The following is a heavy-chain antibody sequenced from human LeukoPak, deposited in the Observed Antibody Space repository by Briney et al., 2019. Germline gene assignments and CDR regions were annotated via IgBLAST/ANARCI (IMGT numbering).Heavy chain of an antibody. CDR2: ISWNSGSI. Sequence: GGSLRLSCAASGFTFDDYAMHWVRQAPGKGLEWVSGISWNSGSIGYADSMKGRFTISRDNAKNSLCLQMNSLRAEDTALYYCAKDSYDSSGNHLGFDYWGPGTLVTVSS. J-gene: IGHJ4*02. D-gene: IGHD3-22*01. CDR1: GFTFDDYA. CDR3: AKDSYDSSGNHLGFDY. V-gene: IGHV3-9*01.